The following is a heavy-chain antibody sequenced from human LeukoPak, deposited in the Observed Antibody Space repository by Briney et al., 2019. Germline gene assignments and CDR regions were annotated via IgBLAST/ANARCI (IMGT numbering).Heavy chain of an antibody. D-gene: IGHD6-13*01. CDR2: ISNSGGST. Sequence: GGSLRLSCAASGFTFSSYWMHWVRQAPGKGLEWVSSISNSGGSTYYADSVKGRFTISRDNSKNTLYLQMNSLRAEDTAVYYCAKGYDSSSWYYFQHWGQGTLVTVSS. CDR3: AKGYDSSSWYYFQH. CDR1: GFTFSSYW. V-gene: IGHV3-23*01. J-gene: IGHJ1*01.